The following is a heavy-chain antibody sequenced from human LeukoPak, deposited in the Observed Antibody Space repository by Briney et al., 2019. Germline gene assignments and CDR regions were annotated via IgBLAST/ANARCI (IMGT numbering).Heavy chain of an antibody. Sequence: VSVKVSCKASGYTFTSYGISWVRQAPGQGLGWMGWISAYNGNTNYAQKLQGRVTMTTDTSTSTAYMELRSLRSDDTAVYYCAVFGVATIGSYYMDVWGKGTTVTVSS. CDR3: AVFGVATIGSYYMDV. J-gene: IGHJ6*03. V-gene: IGHV1-18*01. CDR1: GYTFTSYG. CDR2: ISAYNGNT. D-gene: IGHD5-12*01.